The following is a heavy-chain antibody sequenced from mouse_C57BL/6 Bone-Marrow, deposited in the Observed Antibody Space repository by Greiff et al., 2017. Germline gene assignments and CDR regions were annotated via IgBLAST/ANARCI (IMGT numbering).Heavy chain of an antibody. CDR2: INPNNGGT. J-gene: IGHJ2*01. CDR1: GYTFTDYN. Sequence: EVKVVESGPELVKPGASVKMSCKASGYTFTDYNMHWVKQSHGKSLEWIGYINPNNGGTSYNQKFKGKATLTVNKSSSTAYMELRSLTSEDSAVYYCAGGSSGSDYWGQGTTLTVSS. CDR3: AGGSSGSDY. D-gene: IGHD3-2*02. V-gene: IGHV1-22*01.